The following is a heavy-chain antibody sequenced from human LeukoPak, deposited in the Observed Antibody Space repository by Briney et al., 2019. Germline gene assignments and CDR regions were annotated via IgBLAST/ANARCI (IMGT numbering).Heavy chain of an antibody. CDR3: ARVPNYYDSSGYLDY. CDR1: GFTFSDHY. Sequence: PGGSLRLSCAASGFTFSDHYMDWVRQAPGKGLEWVGRTRNKANSYTTEYAASVKGRFTISRDDSKNSLYLQMNSLKTEDTAVYYCARVPNYYDSSGYLDYWGQGTLVTVSS. D-gene: IGHD3-22*01. V-gene: IGHV3-72*01. CDR2: TRNKANSYTT. J-gene: IGHJ4*02.